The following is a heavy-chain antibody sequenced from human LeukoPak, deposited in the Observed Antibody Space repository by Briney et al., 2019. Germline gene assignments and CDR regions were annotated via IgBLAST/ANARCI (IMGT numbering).Heavy chain of an antibody. V-gene: IGHV1-24*01. D-gene: IGHD3-10*01. CDR2: FDPEDGET. CDR3: ATDYYGSGNSWFDP. J-gene: IGHJ5*02. CDR1: GYTLTELS. Sequence: GASVKVSCKVSGYTLTELSMHWVRQAPGKGLEWMRGFDPEDGETIYAQKFQGRVTMTEDTSTDTAYMELSSLRSEDTAVYYCATDYYGSGNSWFDPWGQGTLVTVSS.